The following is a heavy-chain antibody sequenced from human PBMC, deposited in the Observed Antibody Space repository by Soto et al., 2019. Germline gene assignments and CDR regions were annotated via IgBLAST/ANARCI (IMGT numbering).Heavy chain of an antibody. CDR3: ARGYCSSTSCSLYYYYYYMDV. V-gene: IGHV4-34*01. J-gene: IGHJ6*03. D-gene: IGHD2-2*01. CDR1: GGSFSGYY. CDR2: INHSGST. Sequence: SETLSLTCAVYGGSFSGYYWSWIRQPPGKGLEWIGEINHSGSTNYNPSLKSRVTISVDTSKNQFSRKLSSVTAADTAVYYCARGYCSSTSCSLYYYYYYMDVWGKGTTVTVSS.